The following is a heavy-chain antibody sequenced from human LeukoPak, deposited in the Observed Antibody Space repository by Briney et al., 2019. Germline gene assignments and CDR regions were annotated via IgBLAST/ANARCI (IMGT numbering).Heavy chain of an antibody. CDR3: ARDPYSGNYGNYYYYYMDV. V-gene: IGHV3-7*01. CDR2: IKQDGSTK. CDR1: GFSFSRYW. J-gene: IGHJ6*03. D-gene: IGHD1-26*01. Sequence: GGSLRLSCAASGFSFSRYWMIWVRQAPGKGLEWVANIKQDGSTKNYVDSVKGRFTISRDNAKNSLYLQMNSLGPEDTAVYYCARDPYSGNYGNYYYYYMDVWGKGTTVTISS.